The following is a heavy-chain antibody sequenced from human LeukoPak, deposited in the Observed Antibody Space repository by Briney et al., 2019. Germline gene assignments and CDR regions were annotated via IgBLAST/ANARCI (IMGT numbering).Heavy chain of an antibody. D-gene: IGHD3-10*01. CDR1: GGTFSSYG. CDR3: ARGGSSVLREGMDV. CDR2: IIPIFGIA. J-gene: IGHJ6*02. Sequence: SVKVSCKASGGTFSSYGISWVRQAPGQGLEWMGRIIPIFGIANYAQKFQGRVAITADKSTSTAYMELSSLRSEDTAVYYCARGGSSVLREGMDVWGQGTTVTVSS. V-gene: IGHV1-69*04.